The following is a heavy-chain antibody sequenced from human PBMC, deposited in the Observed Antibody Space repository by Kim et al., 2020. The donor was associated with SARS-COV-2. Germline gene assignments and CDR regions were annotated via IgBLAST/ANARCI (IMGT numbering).Heavy chain of an antibody. CDR1: GYTFTSYA. Sequence: ASVKVSCKASGYTFTSYAMHWVRQAPGQRLEWMGWINAGNGNTKYSQKFQGRVTITRDTSASTAYMELSSLRSEDTAVYYCARDSSSWYWYNYGMDVWGQGTTVTVSS. V-gene: IGHV1-3*01. D-gene: IGHD6-13*01. J-gene: IGHJ6*02. CDR2: INAGNGNT. CDR3: ARDSSSWYWYNYGMDV.